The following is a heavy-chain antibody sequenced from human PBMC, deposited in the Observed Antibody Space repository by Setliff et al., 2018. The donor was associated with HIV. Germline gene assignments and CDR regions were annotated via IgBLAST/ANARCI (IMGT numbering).Heavy chain of an antibody. D-gene: IGHD5-12*01. Sequence: CAMSGDSLNSDAFSWSWIRLPPGEGLEWIGYMKEGGRTYYNPSLRSRVTMSVDTSKNQFSVKLNSVTAADTAVYFCARWGAGYNSYDSWGQGSLVTVSS. V-gene: IGHV4-30-2*02. CDR1: GDSLNSDAFS. J-gene: IGHJ4*02. CDR3: ARWGAGYNSYDS. CDR2: MKEGGRT.